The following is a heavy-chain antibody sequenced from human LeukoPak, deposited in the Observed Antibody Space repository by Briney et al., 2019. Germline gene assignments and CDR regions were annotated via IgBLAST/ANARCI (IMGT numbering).Heavy chain of an antibody. CDR3: ARGLLRFLEWFPLYFDY. D-gene: IGHD3-3*01. Sequence: SETLSLTCTVSGGSISSSSYYWGWIRQPPGTGLEWIGSIYYSGSTYYNPSLKSRVTISVDTSRNQFSLKLSSVTAADTAVYYCARGLLRFLEWFPLYFDYWGQGTLVTVSS. V-gene: IGHV4-39*01. J-gene: IGHJ4*02. CDR2: IYYSGST. CDR1: GGSISSSSYY.